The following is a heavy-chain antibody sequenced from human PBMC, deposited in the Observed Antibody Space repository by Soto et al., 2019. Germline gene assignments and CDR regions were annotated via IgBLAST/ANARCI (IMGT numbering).Heavy chain of an antibody. D-gene: IGHD6-13*01. CDR1: GFTFSSYA. J-gene: IGHJ5*02. Sequence: GGSLRLSCAASGFTFSSYAMSWVRQAPGKGLEWVSAISGSGGSTYYADSVKGRFTISRDNSKNTLYLQMNSLRAEDTAVYYCAKWSTLGGTSSWSNWFDPWGQGTLVTVSS. V-gene: IGHV3-23*01. CDR2: ISGSGGST. CDR3: AKWSTLGGTSSWSNWFDP.